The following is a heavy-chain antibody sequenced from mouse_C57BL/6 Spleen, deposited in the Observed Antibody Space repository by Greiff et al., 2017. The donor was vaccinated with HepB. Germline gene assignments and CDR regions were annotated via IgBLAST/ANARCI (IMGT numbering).Heavy chain of an antibody. V-gene: IGHV1-82*01. CDR3: ARDHLGEVYYLDY. CDR2: IYPGDGDT. J-gene: IGHJ2*01. Sequence: QVQLKESGPELVKPGASVKISCKASGYAFSSSWMNWVKQRPGKGLEWIGRIYPGDGDTNYNGKFKGKATLTADKSSRTAYMQLSSLTSEDSAVYFSARDHLGEVYYLDYWGQGTTLTVSS. CDR1: GYAFSSSW. D-gene: IGHD3-3*01.